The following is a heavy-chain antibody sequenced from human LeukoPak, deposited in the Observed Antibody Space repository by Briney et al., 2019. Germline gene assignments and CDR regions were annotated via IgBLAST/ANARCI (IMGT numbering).Heavy chain of an antibody. D-gene: IGHD5-12*01. J-gene: IGHJ4*02. V-gene: IGHV3-7*05. CDR1: GITFSNFW. CDR3: ARPIVATNLDY. CDR2: IKQDGSEK. Sequence: SGGSLRLSCAASGITFSNFWMSCVRQAPGKGLEWVANIKQDGSEKYYVDSVKGRFTISRDNAKNSLYLQMNSLRAEDTAVYYCARPIVATNLDYWGQGTLVTVSS.